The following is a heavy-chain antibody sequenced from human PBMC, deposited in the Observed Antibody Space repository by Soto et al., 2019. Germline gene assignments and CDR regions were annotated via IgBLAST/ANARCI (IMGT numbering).Heavy chain of an antibody. J-gene: IGHJ3*01. CDR3: ARWSAIVGGAEALDV. CDR2: LSAYNGDT. D-gene: IGHD1-26*01. CDR1: GYTFINYG. V-gene: IGHV1-18*01. Sequence: VPLVQSGAEVKKPGASVRVSCKTSGYTFINYGITWVRQAPGQGLEWMGWLSAYNGDTSSSEKLQDRFTMTTDTSTNRVYMDLRSLTSDDTAVYYCARWSAIVGGAEALDVWGQGPMVIVSS.